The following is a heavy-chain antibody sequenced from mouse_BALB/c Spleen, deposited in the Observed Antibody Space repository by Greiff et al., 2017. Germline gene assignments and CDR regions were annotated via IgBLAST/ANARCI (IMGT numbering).Heavy chain of an antibody. CDR2: ISYSGST. V-gene: IGHV3-8*02. J-gene: IGHJ2*01. CDR1: GDSITSGY. D-gene: IGHD2-1*01. Sequence: EVQRVESGPSLVKPSQTLSLTCSVTGDSITSGYWNWIRKFPGNKLEYMGYISYSGSTYYNPSLKSRISITRDTSKNQYYLQLNSVTTEDTATYYCARGEDGNYEFDYWGQGTTLTVSS. CDR3: ARGEDGNYEFDY.